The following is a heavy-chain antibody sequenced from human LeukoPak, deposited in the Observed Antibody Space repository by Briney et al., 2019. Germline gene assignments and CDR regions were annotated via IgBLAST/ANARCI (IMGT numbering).Heavy chain of an antibody. CDR1: GFTFSSYA. D-gene: IGHD2-2*01. Sequence: GGSLRLSCAASGFTFSSYAMSWVRQAPGKGLEWASAISGSGGSTYYADSVKGRFTISRDNSKNTLYLQMNSLRAEDTAVYYCAKCLSSSCYAANDYWGQGTLVTVSS. CDR2: ISGSGGST. CDR3: AKCLSSSCYAANDY. J-gene: IGHJ4*02. V-gene: IGHV3-23*01.